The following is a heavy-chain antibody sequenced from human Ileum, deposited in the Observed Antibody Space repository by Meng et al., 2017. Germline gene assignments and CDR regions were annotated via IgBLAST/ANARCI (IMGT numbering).Heavy chain of an antibody. CDR1: GGSISSRTSY. CDR3: ARHGAFRSHLDD. CDR2: FFYGGTT. Sequence: QLQLQDSGPGLVKPSETLSPTVSVSGGSISSRTSYCGWIRQPPGLGLEWIVSFFYGGTTYYNPSLESRVTTSVDTSKSQFSLNLKSVSAADTAVYFCARHGAFRSHLDDWGQGTLVTVSS. J-gene: IGHJ4*02. V-gene: IGHV4-39*01. D-gene: IGHD3-3*02.